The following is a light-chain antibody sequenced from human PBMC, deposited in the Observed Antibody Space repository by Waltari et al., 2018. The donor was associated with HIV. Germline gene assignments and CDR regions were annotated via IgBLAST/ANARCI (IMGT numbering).Light chain of an antibody. Sequence: EIVLTQSPGTLSLSPGDRATLSCRASQSVTSYLAWYQQKPGQAPRLLIYDASNRATGIPARFSGSGSGTDFTLTISSLEPEDFAVYYCQQRSNWPEEYTFGQGTKLEIK. CDR3: QQRSNWPEEYT. J-gene: IGKJ2*01. CDR1: QSVTSY. V-gene: IGKV3-11*01. CDR2: DAS.